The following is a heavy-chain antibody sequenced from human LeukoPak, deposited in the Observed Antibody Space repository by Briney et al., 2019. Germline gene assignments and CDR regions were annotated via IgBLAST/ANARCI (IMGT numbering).Heavy chain of an antibody. CDR1: GYTFSTYY. Sequence: ASVKVSCKTSGYTFSTYYMHWVRQAPGQGLEWLGIIHPTDGSTSYTQKIQGRVTMTRDTATGTVYLELSSLRSEDTAVYWCARANGGGLDYWGQGTLITVSS. CDR3: ARANGGGLDY. D-gene: IGHD3-10*01. V-gene: IGHV1-46*01. CDR2: IHPTDGST. J-gene: IGHJ4*02.